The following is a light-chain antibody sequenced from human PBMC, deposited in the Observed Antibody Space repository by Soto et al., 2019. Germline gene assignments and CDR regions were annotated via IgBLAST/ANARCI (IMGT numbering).Light chain of an antibody. V-gene: IGLV2-8*01. CDR1: SSDVGGYNF. CDR2: EVS. J-gene: IGLJ1*01. Sequence: QSALTQPPSASGSPGQSVTISCTGPSSDVGGYNFVSWYQQHPGKATKLIIFEVSKRPSGVPDRFSGSKSGNTASLTVSGLQAEDEADYYCSSYAGSDNGDVFGTGTKLTVL. CDR3: SSYAGSDNGDV.